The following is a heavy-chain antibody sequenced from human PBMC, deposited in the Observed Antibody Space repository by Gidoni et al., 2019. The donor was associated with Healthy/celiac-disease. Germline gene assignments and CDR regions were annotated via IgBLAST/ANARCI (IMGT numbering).Heavy chain of an antibody. CDR2: SYYSGST. CDR1: GGSISSGGYY. V-gene: IGHV4-31*03. CDR3: ARAKSGTYYDILTGYEGVSWFDP. Sequence: QVHLQESGPGLVKPSQTLSLTCTVSGGSISSGGYYWSWNRQHPGKGLAWIGYSYYSGSTYYNPSLKSRVTISVDTSKNQFSLKLSSVTAADTAVYYWARAKSGTYYDILTGYEGVSWFDPWGQGTLVTVSS. D-gene: IGHD3-9*01. J-gene: IGHJ5*02.